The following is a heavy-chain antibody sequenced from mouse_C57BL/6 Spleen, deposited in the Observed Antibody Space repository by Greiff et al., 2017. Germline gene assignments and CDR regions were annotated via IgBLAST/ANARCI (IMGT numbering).Heavy chain of an antibody. D-gene: IGHD1-1*01. CDR1: GFTFSSYT. CDR3: ATHYYGSSFLYFDY. CDR2: ISGGGGNT. Sequence: EVQGVESGGGLVKPGGSLKLSCAASGFTFSSYTMSWVRQTPEKRLEWVATISGGGGNTYYPDSVKGRFTISRDNAKNTLYLQMSSLRSEDTALYYCATHYYGSSFLYFDYWGQGTTLTVSS. J-gene: IGHJ2*01. V-gene: IGHV5-9*01.